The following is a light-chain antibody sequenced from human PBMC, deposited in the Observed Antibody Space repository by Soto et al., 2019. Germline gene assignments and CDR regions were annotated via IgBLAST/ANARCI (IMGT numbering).Light chain of an antibody. Sequence: DIQMTQSPSTLSASVGDRVTITCRASQSISSWLAWYQQKPGKAPKLLIYDASSLESGVPSRFSGSGSGTEFTLTISSLQPDDFATYYCQQYNSILRTFGQGTKV. CDR3: QQYNSILRT. J-gene: IGKJ1*01. CDR1: QSISSW. CDR2: DAS. V-gene: IGKV1-5*01.